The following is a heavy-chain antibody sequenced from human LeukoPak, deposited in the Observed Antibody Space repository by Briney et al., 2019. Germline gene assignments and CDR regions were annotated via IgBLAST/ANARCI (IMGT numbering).Heavy chain of an antibody. CDR1: GFTSSSYA. CDR3: AKEGSGWYVSWFDP. Sequence: PGGSLRLSCAASGFTSSSYAMSWVRQAPGKGLEWVSAISGSGGNTYYADSVKGRFTISRDNSKNTLYLQMNSLRAEDTAVYYCAKEGSGWYVSWFDPWGQGTLVTVSS. J-gene: IGHJ5*02. D-gene: IGHD6-19*01. CDR2: ISGSGGNT. V-gene: IGHV3-23*01.